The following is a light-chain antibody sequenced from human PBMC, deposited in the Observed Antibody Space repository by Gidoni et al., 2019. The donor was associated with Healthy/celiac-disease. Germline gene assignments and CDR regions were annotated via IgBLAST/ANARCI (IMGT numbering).Light chain of an antibody. J-gene: IGKJ2*01. CDR3: QQYGSSPYT. CDR1: QSVSSSY. Sequence: ESVLPQSQGTLSLSPGERATLSCRASQSVSSSYLAWYQQKPGQSPRLLIYCASSRATGIPDRFSGSGSGTDFTLTISRLEPDDFAVYYCQQYGSSPYTFGQGTKLEIK. CDR2: CAS. V-gene: IGKV3-20*01.